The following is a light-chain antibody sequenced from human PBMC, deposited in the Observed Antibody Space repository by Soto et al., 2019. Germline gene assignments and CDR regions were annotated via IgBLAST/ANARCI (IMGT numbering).Light chain of an antibody. CDR3: AAWDDSLNGWE. CDR1: SSNIGSNT. J-gene: IGLJ3*02. Sequence: QSVLTQPPSASGTPGQRVTISCSGSSSNIGSNTVNWYQQFPGTAPKLLIYSNNQRSSGVPDRFSGSKSGTSASLAISGLQSEDEAEYHCAAWDDSLNGWEFGGGTKLTVL. V-gene: IGLV1-44*01. CDR2: SNN.